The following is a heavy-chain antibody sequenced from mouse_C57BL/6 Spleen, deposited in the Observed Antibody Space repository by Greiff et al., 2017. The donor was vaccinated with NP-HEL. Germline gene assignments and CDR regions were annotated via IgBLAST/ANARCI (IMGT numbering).Heavy chain of an antibody. CDR2: IYPGDGDT. Sequence: VQLQQSGPELVKPGASVKISCKASGYAFSSSSMNWVKQRPGKGLEWIGRIYPGDGDTNYNGKFKGKATLTADKSSSTAYMQLSSLTSEDSAVYFCVNPWFAYWGQGTLVTVSA. V-gene: IGHV1-82*01. J-gene: IGHJ3*01. CDR1: GYAFSSSS. CDR3: VNPWFAY.